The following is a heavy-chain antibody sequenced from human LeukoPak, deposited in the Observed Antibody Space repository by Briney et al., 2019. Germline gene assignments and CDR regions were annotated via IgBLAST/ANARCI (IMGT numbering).Heavy chain of an antibody. CDR1: GRSIGSTSYY. CDR2: IYYSGTT. J-gene: IGHJ3*02. Sequence: KPSETLSLTCTASGRSIGSTSYYWGWLRHPPVKGLEWIASIYYSGTTYYNPSLKSRVPITVDASQTQFSLKLSSVTAADTAVYYCARDATMIVTRPYYAFDIWGQGTMVTVSS. CDR3: ARDATMIVTRPYYAFDI. V-gene: IGHV4-39*07. D-gene: IGHD3-22*01.